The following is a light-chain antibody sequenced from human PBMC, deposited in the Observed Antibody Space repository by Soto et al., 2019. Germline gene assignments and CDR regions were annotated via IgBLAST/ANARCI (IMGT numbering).Light chain of an antibody. CDR1: SSNIGSNY. CDR2: RNN. CDR3: AAWDDTINGPV. V-gene: IGLV1-47*01. Sequence: QSVLTQPPSASETPGQRVTISCSGSSSNIGSNYVCWYQQLPGSAPKLLIYRNNQRPSGVPDRFSGSKSGTSGSLAISGLRSEDEADYYCAAWDDTINGPVFGGGTKLTVL. J-gene: IGLJ2*01.